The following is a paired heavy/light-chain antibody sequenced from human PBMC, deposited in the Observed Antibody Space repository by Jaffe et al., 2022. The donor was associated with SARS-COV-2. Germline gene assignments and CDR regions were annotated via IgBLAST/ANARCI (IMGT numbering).Heavy chain of an antibody. Sequence: QVQLVESGGNVVQPGRSLRLSCAGSGFLFSSSGMHWVRQAPGKGLEWVALISYDGSNEYYEESVRGRFTISRDNSKNTLFLQMNSLRSEDTAVYYCAKSRMWKLLTIDSWGQGTLVTVSS. V-gene: IGHV3-30*18. CDR1: GFLFSSSG. D-gene: IGHD3-10*01. J-gene: IGHJ4*02. CDR3: AKSRMWKLLTIDS. CDR2: ISYDGSNE.
Light chain of an antibody. J-gene: IGLJ2*01. CDR3: QVWDNTDQVV. CDR1: SIGSKS. V-gene: IGLV3-21*04. Sequence: SYVLTQPPSMSVTPGKTARITCGGNSIGSKSVHWHQQKPGQAPILVIYDNSDRPSGIPERFSGSSSGNTATLTITRVEAGDEADYYCQVWDNTDQVVFGGGTKLAVL. CDR2: DNS.